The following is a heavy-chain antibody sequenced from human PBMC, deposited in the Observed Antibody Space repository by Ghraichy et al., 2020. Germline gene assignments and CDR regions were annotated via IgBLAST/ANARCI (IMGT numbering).Heavy chain of an antibody. Sequence: GESLNISCAASGFTFSSHAMTWVRQAPGEGLEWVASISANSVSAYHADSVEGRFTISRDNSKNTLYLQMNSLRAEDTAIYYCAKDFETGRVQYFDSWGQGTLVTASS. CDR1: GFTFSSHA. CDR3: AKDFETGRVQYFDS. V-gene: IGHV3-23*01. CDR2: ISANSVSA. J-gene: IGHJ4*02. D-gene: IGHD3-9*01.